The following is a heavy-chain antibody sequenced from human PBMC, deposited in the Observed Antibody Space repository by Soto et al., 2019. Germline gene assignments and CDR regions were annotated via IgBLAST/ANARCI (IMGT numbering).Heavy chain of an antibody. Sequence: ASVKVSCKASGYTFTGYYMHWVRQAPGQGLEWMGWINPNSGGTNYAQKFQGWVTMTRDTSISTAYMELSRLRSDDTAVYYCARGRFYGSGSYYYGMDVWGQGTTVTVSS. J-gene: IGHJ6*02. CDR2: INPNSGGT. D-gene: IGHD3-10*01. V-gene: IGHV1-2*04. CDR1: GYTFTGYY. CDR3: ARGRFYGSGSYYYGMDV.